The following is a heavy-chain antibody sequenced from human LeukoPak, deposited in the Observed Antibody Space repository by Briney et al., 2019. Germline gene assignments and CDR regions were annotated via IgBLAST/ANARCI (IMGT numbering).Heavy chain of an antibody. CDR2: ISSTSSMI. D-gene: IGHD1-26*01. J-gene: IGHJ3*02. CDR1: GFTLSSHE. Sequence: GGSLRLSCAASGFTLSSHEMNWVRQAPGKGLEWVSYISSTSSMIYYADSVKGRFTVSRDNAKNSLYLQMNSLRAEDTAVYYCARGGGSAYDMWGQGTMVTVSS. CDR3: ARGGGSAYDM. V-gene: IGHV3-48*03.